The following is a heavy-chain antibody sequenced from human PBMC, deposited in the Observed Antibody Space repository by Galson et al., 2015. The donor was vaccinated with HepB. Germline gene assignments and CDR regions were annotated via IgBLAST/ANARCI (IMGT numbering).Heavy chain of an antibody. J-gene: IGHJ6*02. CDR3: ARLYDSSGYFYYYGMDV. D-gene: IGHD3-22*01. V-gene: IGHV3-48*03. CDR2: ISSSGSTI. CDR1: GFTFSSYE. Sequence: SLRLSCAASGFTFSSYEMNWVRQAPGKGLEWVSYISSSGSTIYYADSVKGRFTISRDNAKNSLYLQMNSLRAEDTAVYYCARLYDSSGYFYYYGMDVWGQGTTVTVSS.